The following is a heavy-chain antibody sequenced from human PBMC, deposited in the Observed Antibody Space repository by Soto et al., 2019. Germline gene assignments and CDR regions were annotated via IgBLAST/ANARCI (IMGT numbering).Heavy chain of an antibody. D-gene: IGHD3-3*01. CDR3: ARDHYDFWSGYSVYYYYYMDV. V-gene: IGHV1-46*03. CDR2: INPSGGST. J-gene: IGHJ6*03. CDR1: GYTFTSYY. Sequence: ASVKVSCKASGYTFTSYYMHWVRQAPGQGLEWMGIINPSGGSTSYAQKFQGRVTMTRDTSTSTVYMELSSLRSEDTAVYYCARDHYDFWSGYSVYYYYYMDVWGKGTTVTVSS.